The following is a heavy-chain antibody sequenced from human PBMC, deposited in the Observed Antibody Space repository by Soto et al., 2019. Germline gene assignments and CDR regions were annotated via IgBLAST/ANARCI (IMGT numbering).Heavy chain of an antibody. CDR3: ARVGPYCGGDCFLDFDY. V-gene: IGHV4-30-4*01. CDR1: GGSISSGDYY. J-gene: IGHJ4*02. Sequence: QVQLQESGPGLVKPSQTLSLTCTVSGGSISSGDYYWSWIRQPPGKGRAGIEYIYYSGSTYYNPSLKSRVTISVDTSKNQFSLKRSSVTAADTAVYYCARVGPYCGGDCFLDFDYWGQGTLVTVSS. CDR2: IYYSGST. D-gene: IGHD2-21*02.